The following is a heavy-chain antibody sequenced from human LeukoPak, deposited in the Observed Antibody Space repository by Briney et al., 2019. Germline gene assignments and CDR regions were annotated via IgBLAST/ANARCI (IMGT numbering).Heavy chain of an antibody. Sequence: GESLQISCKGSGYSFTSYWIGWVRPMPGKGLEWMGIIYPGDSDTRYSPSFQGQVTISADKSISTAYLQWSSLKASDTAMYYCARLTMVRGVIINNDYWGQGTLVTVSS. D-gene: IGHD3-10*01. CDR1: GYSFTSYW. J-gene: IGHJ4*02. V-gene: IGHV5-51*01. CDR3: ARLTMVRGVIINNDY. CDR2: IYPGDSDT.